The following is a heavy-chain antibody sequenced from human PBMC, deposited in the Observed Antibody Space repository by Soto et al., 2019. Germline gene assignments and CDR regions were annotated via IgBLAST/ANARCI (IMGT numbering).Heavy chain of an antibody. Sequence: QITLKESGPTLVKPTQTLTLTCTFSGFSLSTSGVGVGCIRQPPGKALEWLALIYWYDDKRYSPSLNSRLTITKDTSKNHVVLTRTIMDPVDTATYYCAHRPVFFQAIGYVDYWGQGTLVTVSS. CDR1: GFSLSTSGVG. CDR3: AHRPVFFQAIGYVDY. CDR2: IYWYDDK. D-gene: IGHD1-20*01. J-gene: IGHJ4*02. V-gene: IGHV2-5*01.